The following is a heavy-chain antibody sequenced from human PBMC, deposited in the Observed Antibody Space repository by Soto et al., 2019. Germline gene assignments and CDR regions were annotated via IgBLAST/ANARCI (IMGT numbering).Heavy chain of an antibody. Sequence: PGGSLRLSCAASGFTFSDYAMSWVRQAPGKGLEWVTGLSDSGDDTYHADSVKGRCTISRDNSKNTLYLQMNGLRVEDMAVYYCAKERVERHYGFDYWGPGTLVTVSS. V-gene: IGHV3-23*01. J-gene: IGHJ4*02. CDR2: LSDSGDDT. CDR1: GFTFSDYA. D-gene: IGHD1-1*01. CDR3: AKERVERHYGFDY.